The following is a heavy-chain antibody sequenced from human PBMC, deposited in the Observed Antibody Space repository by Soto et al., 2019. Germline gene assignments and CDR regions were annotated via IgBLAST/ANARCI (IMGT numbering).Heavy chain of an antibody. J-gene: IGHJ4*02. D-gene: IGHD3-9*01. CDR2: IIPMFGTA. V-gene: IGHV1-69*13. Sequence: ASVKVSCKASGCTFNSYAISWVRQAPGQGLEWMGGIIPMFGTANYAQKFKGRVTITADESTSTGYMELSSPRSEDTAVYYCARGWSYDILTAYSYWGQGTLVTVSS. CDR3: ARGWSYDILTAYSY. CDR1: GCTFNSYA.